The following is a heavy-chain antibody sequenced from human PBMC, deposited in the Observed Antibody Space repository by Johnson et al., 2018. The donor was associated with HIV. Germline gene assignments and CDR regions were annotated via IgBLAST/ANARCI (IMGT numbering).Heavy chain of an antibody. CDR2: IWYDGSNK. D-gene: IGHD3-10*01. J-gene: IGHJ3*02. Sequence: QELLVESGGGVVRPGRSLRLSCAASGFTFSTYAIHWVRQAPGKGLEWVAVIWYDGSNKYYADSVKGRFTISRDNSKNTLYLQMNSLRAEDTAVYYCASTGSGSDDAFDIWGQGTMVTVSS. CDR1: GFTFSTYA. V-gene: IGHV3-30-3*01. CDR3: ASTGSGSDDAFDI.